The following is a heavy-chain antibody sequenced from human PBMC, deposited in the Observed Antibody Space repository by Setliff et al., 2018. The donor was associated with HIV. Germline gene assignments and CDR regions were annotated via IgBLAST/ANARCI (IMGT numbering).Heavy chain of an antibody. D-gene: IGHD1-26*01. CDR3: VRQSGSFWYVDP. Sequence: ETLSLTCNVSGGSINSRTHYWGWMRQPPGKGLEWIGSIFYSGINYYNPSLEGRITLSIDLSKNQFSLKLTSVTAADSALYFCVRQSGSFWYVDPWGQGTQVTVSS. CDR1: GGSINSRTHY. CDR2: IFYSGIN. V-gene: IGHV4-39*01. J-gene: IGHJ5*02.